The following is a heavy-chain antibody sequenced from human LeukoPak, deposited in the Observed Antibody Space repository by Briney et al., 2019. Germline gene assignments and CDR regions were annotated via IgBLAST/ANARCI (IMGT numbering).Heavy chain of an antibody. V-gene: IGHV4-59*08. CDR3: ARHGGISQPLCDY. Sequence: PSETLSLTCTVTGSSISTNHWSWIRQPPGKGLEWVANIHDSGNTNHNPSLKSRVTISADTSKNHFSLRLSSVTAADTAVYYCARHGGISQPLCDYWGQGTLATVSS. J-gene: IGHJ4*02. D-gene: IGHD3-16*01. CDR2: IHDSGNT. CDR1: GSSISTNH.